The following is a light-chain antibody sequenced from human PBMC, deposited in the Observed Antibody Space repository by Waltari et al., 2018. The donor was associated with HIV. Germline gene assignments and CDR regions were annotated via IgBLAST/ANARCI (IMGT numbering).Light chain of an antibody. V-gene: IGLV1-51*01. CDR2: DNN. J-gene: IGLJ2*01. CDR1: RSNLGNNS. Sequence: QSVLTQPPSVSAAPGQKVTISCPGSRSNLGNNSVSCYQQLPGTAPKLLIYDNNKRPSGIPDRFSGSKSGTSATLGITGLQTGDEADYYCGTWDSSLSAGGVFGGGTKLTVL. CDR3: GTWDSSLSAGGV.